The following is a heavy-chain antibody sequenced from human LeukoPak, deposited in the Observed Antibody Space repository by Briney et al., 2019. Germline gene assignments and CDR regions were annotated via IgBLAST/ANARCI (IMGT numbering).Heavy chain of an antibody. CDR1: VYTFTRYG. Sequence: GASVKVSCKSSVYTFTRYGIRWVRQAPGQALEWVGWISAYNGNTNYAEKLQGRVTMTTDTSTSTAYMELRSLRSDDTAVYYCARDHGSSWYIDYWGQGTLVTVSS. D-gene: IGHD6-13*01. CDR3: ARDHGSSWYIDY. V-gene: IGHV1-18*01. CDR2: ISAYNGNT. J-gene: IGHJ4*02.